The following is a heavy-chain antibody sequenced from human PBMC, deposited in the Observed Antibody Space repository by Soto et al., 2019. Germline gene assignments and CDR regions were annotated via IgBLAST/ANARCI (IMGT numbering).Heavy chain of an antibody. CDR2: ISSSSSTI. Sequence: GGSLRLSCAASGFTFSSYSMHWVRQTPGKGLEWVSCISSSSSTIFYADSVKGRFTISRDYAKNSLFLQMNSLRDEDTAVYYCARDSRPLGGGYDYWGQGTLVTVSS. J-gene: IGHJ4*02. CDR3: ARDSRPLGGGYDY. CDR1: GFTFSSYS. D-gene: IGHD3-16*01. V-gene: IGHV3-48*02.